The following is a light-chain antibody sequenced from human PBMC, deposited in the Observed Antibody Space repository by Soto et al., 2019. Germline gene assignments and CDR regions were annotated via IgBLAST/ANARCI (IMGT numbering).Light chain of an antibody. CDR1: ETVSSK. J-gene: IGKJ5*01. Sequence: RVMTQCAATLSGAGGERATGGCRARETVSSKFVCSQQTPGPAPRLLIHDASTRATGIPARFSGSGSGTEFILTIRSVESEDFAIYYCQQHNDWPTFGQGTRLEI. V-gene: IGKV3-15*01. CDR3: QQHNDWPT. CDR2: DAS.